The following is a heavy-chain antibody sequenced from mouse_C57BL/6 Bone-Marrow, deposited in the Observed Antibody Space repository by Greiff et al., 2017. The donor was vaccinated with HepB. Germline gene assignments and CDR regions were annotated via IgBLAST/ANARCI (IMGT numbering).Heavy chain of an antibody. V-gene: IGHV1-52*01. Sequence: QVQLQQPGAELVRPGSSVKLSCTASGYTFTSYWMHWVKQRPIQGLEWIGNIDPSDSDTHYNQKFKDKATLTVDKSSSTVYMQLSSLTSEDSAVYYCAIYGSSLYWYFDVWGTGTTVTVSS. J-gene: IGHJ1*03. CDR3: AIYGSSLYWYFDV. CDR1: GYTFTSYW. CDR2: IDPSDSDT. D-gene: IGHD1-1*01.